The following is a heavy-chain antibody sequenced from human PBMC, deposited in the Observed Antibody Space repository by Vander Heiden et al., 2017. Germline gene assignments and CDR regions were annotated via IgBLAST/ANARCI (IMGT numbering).Heavy chain of an antibody. CDR1: GGSIRISSYY. D-gene: IGHD3-22*01. J-gene: IGHJ3*01. Sequence: QLQLQESGPGLVKTSETLSLTCTVSGGSIRISSYYWGWIRQPPGEGLEWIGSIYFNGNTYYNPSLKSRVTISVDTSKNQFSLKLSSVTAADTAVYYCARLFLIGPYYESSGYVSHWCQGTMVTVSS. CDR2: IYFNGNT. CDR3: ARLFLIGPYYESSGYVSH. V-gene: IGHV4-39*01.